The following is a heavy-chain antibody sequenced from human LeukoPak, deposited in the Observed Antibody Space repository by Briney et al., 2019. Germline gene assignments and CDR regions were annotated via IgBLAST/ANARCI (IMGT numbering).Heavy chain of an antibody. CDR2: ISSSSSYI. Sequence: GGSLRLSCAASGFTFSSYSMNWVRQAPGKGLEWVSSISSSSSYIYYADSVKGRFTISRDNAKNSLYLQMNSLRAEDTAVYYCARGEYSSSSAEYFQHWGQGTLVTVSS. D-gene: IGHD6-6*01. V-gene: IGHV3-21*01. CDR1: GFTFSSYS. J-gene: IGHJ1*01. CDR3: ARGEYSSSSAEYFQH.